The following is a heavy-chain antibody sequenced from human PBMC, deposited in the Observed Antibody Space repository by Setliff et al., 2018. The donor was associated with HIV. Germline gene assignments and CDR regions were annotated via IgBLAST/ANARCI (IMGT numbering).Heavy chain of an antibody. J-gene: IGHJ6*03. CDR2: INHSGST. CDR3: ARVSCSSWYSIPRYYYYSMDV. CDR1: GGSISSYY. Sequence: SETLSLTCTVSGGSISSYYWSWIRQPPGKGLEWIGGINHSGSTNYNPSLRSRVTTSVDTSKNQFSLRLRSVTAADTAVYYCARVSCSSWYSIPRYYYYSMDVWGNGTTVTVSS. V-gene: IGHV4-34*01. D-gene: IGHD6-13*01.